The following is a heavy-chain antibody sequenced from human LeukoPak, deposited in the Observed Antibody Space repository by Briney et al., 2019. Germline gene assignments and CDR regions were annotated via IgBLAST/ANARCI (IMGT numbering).Heavy chain of an antibody. V-gene: IGHV1-69*05. CDR1: GYTFTSYA. Sequence: SVKVSCKASGYTFTSYAISWVRQAPGQGLEWMGGIIPIFGTANYAQKFQGRVTITTDESTSTAYMELSSLRSEDTAVYYCARDRYYDSSGHYRGSADAFDIWGQGTMVTVSS. CDR3: ARDRYYDSSGHYRGSADAFDI. D-gene: IGHD3-22*01. CDR2: IIPIFGTA. J-gene: IGHJ3*02.